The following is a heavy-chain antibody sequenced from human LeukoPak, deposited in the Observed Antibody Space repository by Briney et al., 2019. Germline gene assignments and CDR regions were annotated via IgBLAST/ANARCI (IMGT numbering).Heavy chain of an antibody. V-gene: IGHV4-59*01. CDR2: IYYSGST. Sequence: PSETLSLTCTVSGGSISSYYWSWIRQPPGKGLEWIGYIYYSGSTNYNPSLKSRVTISVDTSKNQFSLKLSSVTAADTAVYYCARDLYGSGKDYYYGMDVWGQGTTVTVSS. CDR1: GGSISSYY. CDR3: ARDLYGSGKDYYYGMDV. D-gene: IGHD3-10*01. J-gene: IGHJ6*02.